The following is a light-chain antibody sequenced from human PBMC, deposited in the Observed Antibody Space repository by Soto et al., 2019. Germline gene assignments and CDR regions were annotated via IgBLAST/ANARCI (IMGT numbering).Light chain of an antibody. CDR1: SSDIGSNP. CDR3: SAWDDNIYGPV. V-gene: IGLV1-44*01. J-gene: IGLJ2*01. Sequence: QSVLTQPPSAPGTPGQRVPISCSGGSSDIGSNPVNWYLHLPGAPPKLLIYRDNQRPSGVPDRFSGSKSGTSASLTISGLQSEDEADYFCSAWDDNIYGPVFGGGTKLTVL. CDR2: RDN.